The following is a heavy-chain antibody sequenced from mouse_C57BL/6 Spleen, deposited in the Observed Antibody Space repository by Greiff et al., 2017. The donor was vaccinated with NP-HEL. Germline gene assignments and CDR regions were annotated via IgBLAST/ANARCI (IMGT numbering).Heavy chain of an antibody. CDR3: ARRGTTTDYFDY. J-gene: IGHJ2*01. V-gene: IGHV1-55*01. Sequence: QVQLQQPGAELVKPGASVKMSCKASGYTFTSYWITWVKQRPGQGLEWIGDIYPGSGSTNYNEKFKSKATLTVDTSSSTAYMQLSSLTSEDSAVYYCARRGTTTDYFDYWGQGTTLTVSS. CDR1: GYTFTSYW. CDR2: IYPGSGST. D-gene: IGHD1-1*01.